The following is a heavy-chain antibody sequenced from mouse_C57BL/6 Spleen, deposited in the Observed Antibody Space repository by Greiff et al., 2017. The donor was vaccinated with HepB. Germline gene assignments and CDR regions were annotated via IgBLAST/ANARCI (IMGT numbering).Heavy chain of an antibody. V-gene: IGHV14-1*01. CDR1: GFNIKDYY. D-gene: IGHD1-1*01. CDR2: IDPEDGDT. Sequence: EVQLQQSGAELVRPGASVKLSCTASGFNIKDYYMHWVKQRPEQGLEWIGRIDPEDGDTEYDPKFQGKATMTADTSSNTAYLQLSSLTSEDTAVYYGTVPYYGSSLSWCFDDWGTGTTVTVSS. CDR3: TVPYYGSSLSWCFDD. J-gene: IGHJ1*03.